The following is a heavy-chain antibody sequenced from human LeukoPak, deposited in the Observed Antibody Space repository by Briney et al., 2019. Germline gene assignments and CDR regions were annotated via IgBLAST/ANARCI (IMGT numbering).Heavy chain of an antibody. CDR3: ARGFGMRVADTFDI. Sequence: GGSLRLSCAASGFSLDDYAMHWVRQAPGKGLEWVSGISWNSGRIAYAESVKGRFTVSRDNAKNSLYLEMNSLRAEDMALYYCARGFGMRVADTFDIWGQGTMVTVSS. J-gene: IGHJ3*02. CDR1: GFSLDDYA. CDR2: ISWNSGRI. D-gene: IGHD1-14*01. V-gene: IGHV3-9*03.